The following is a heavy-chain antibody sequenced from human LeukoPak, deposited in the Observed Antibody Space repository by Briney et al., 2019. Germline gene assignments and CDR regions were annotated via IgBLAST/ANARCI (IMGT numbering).Heavy chain of an antibody. D-gene: IGHD4/OR15-4a*01. J-gene: IGHJ4*02. V-gene: IGHV3-48*03. Sequence: GGSLRLSCAASGFTFSSYEMNWVRQAPGQGLEWVSYISSSGSTIYYADSVKGRFTISRDNAKNSLYLQMNSLRAEDRAVYYCARRAGAYSHPYDYWGQGTLVTVSS. CDR1: GFTFSSYE. CDR3: ARRAGAYSHPYDY. CDR2: ISSSGSTI.